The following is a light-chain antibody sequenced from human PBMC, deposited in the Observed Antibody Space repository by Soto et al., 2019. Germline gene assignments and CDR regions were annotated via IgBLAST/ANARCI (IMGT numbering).Light chain of an antibody. Sequence: DIQVTQSPSSLSASVGDRVTITCRASQSIARYLNWYQQKAGTAPKLLIHAASSLQSGVPSRFSGSGSGTEFTLTISSLQPEDFATYYCQQSYATLYTFGQGTTLDIK. CDR2: AAS. V-gene: IGKV1-39*01. CDR1: QSIARY. J-gene: IGKJ2*01. CDR3: QQSYATLYT.